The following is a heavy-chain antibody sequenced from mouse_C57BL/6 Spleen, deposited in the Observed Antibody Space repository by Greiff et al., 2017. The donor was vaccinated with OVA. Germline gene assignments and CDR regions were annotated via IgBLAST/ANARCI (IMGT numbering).Heavy chain of an antibody. CDR3: ARDYDQYPYAMDY. Sequence: EVQLQQSGPELVKPGASVKISCKASGYTSTDYYMNWVKQSHGKSLEWIGDINPNNGGTSYNQKFKGKATLTVDKSSSTAYMELRSLTSEDSAVYYCARDYDQYPYAMDYWGQGTSVTVSS. J-gene: IGHJ4*01. V-gene: IGHV1-26*01. CDR1: GYTSTDYY. D-gene: IGHD2-4*01. CDR2: INPNNGGT.